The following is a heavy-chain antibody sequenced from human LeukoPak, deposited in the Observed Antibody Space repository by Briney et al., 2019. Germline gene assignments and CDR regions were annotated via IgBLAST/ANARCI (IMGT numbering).Heavy chain of an antibody. Sequence: SGPTLVHPTQPLTLTCTFSGFSLTSSGVGVGWIRQPPGQALEWLANNFWNDAQRYSPSLKSRLTVTRDTSKNQVVLTMTNVDPVDTATYYCAHQTYVRSSWGKEYYMDVWGKGTTVTISS. CDR2: NFWNDAQ. D-gene: IGHD3-10*02. CDR1: GFSLTSSGVG. V-gene: IGHV2-5*01. CDR3: AHQTYVRSSWGKEYYMDV. J-gene: IGHJ6*03.